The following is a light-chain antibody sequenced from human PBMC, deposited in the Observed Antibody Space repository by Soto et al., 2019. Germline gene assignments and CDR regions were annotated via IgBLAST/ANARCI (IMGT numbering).Light chain of an antibody. J-gene: IGLJ2*01. CDR3: CSYAGSYTV. CDR2: DVT. Sequence: QSVLTQPRSVSGSPGQSVTISCTGTSSDVGGYNYVSWYQQHPGKAPKLMIYDVTKWPSGVADRFSGSKSGNTASLTISGLQAEDEADYYCCSYAGSYTVFGGGTKLTVL. CDR1: SSDVGGYNY. V-gene: IGLV2-11*01.